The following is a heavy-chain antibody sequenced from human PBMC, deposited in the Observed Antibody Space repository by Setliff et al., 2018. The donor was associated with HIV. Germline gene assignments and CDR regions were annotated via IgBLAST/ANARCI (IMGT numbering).Heavy chain of an antibody. J-gene: IGHJ5*02. D-gene: IGHD2-8*02. CDR2: IDNSGST. CDR1: GVSISSYY. CDR3: ARAGDCTEASCPKARFDP. V-gene: IGHV4-59*12. Sequence: LSLTCTVSGVSISSYYWSWIRQPPGKGLEWIGYIDNSGSTKYNPSLKSRVTISVDTPKKQFSLNLNSVTAADTAVYYCARAGDCTEASCPKARFDPWGPGILVTVSS.